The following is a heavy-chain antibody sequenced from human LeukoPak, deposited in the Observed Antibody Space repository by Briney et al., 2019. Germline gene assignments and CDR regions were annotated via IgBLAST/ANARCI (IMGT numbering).Heavy chain of an antibody. J-gene: IGHJ4*02. V-gene: IGHV3-23*01. D-gene: IGHD3-16*02. CDR1: GFTFSSYA. CDR3: AKVLGELSSLDY. CDR2: ISGSGGST. Sequence: GGSLRLSCAASGFTFSSYAMSWVRQAPGKGLEWVSAISGSGGSTYYADSVKGRFTISRDNPKNTLYLQMNSLRAEDTAVYYCAKVLGELSSLDYWGQGTLVTVSS.